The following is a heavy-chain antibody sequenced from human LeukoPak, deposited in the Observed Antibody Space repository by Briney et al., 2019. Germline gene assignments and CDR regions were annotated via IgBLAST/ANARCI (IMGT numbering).Heavy chain of an antibody. Sequence: GPSLRPSCAASGFTFSSYAMTWVRQAPGKGLEWVSAISGSGGSTYYADSVKGRFTISRDNSKNTLYLQMNSLRAEDTAVYYCAKGLISSSGWYLNYWGQGTLVTVSS. CDR3: AKGLISSSGWYLNY. CDR2: ISGSGGST. CDR1: GFTFSSYA. V-gene: IGHV3-23*01. J-gene: IGHJ4*02. D-gene: IGHD6-19*01.